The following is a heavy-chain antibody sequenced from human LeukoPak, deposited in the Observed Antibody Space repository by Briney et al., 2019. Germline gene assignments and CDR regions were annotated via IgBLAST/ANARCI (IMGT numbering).Heavy chain of an antibody. CDR2: IKQDGSEK. V-gene: IGHV3-7*01. D-gene: IGHD1-7*01. Sequence: PGGSLRLSCAASGFTFSSYWMSWVRQAPGKGVEWVANIKQDGSEKYYVDSVKGRFTISRDNAKNSLYLQMNSLRAEDTAAYYCAKVLVGTTCFEYWGQGTLVTVSS. CDR1: GFTFSSYW. CDR3: AKVLVGTTCFEY. J-gene: IGHJ4*02.